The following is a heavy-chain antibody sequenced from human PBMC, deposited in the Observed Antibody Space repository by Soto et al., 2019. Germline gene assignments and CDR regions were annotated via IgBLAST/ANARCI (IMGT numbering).Heavy chain of an antibody. CDR1: GYTFTSYG. J-gene: IGHJ5*02. D-gene: IGHD6-13*01. CDR3: ARDWDSSSFNWFDP. CDR2: ISAYNGNT. Sequence: GASVKVSCKASGYTFTSYGISWVRQAPGQGLEWMGWISAYNGNTNYAQKLQGRVTMTTDTSTSTAYMELSSLRSEDTAVYYCARDWDSSSFNWFDPWGQGTLVTVSS. V-gene: IGHV1-18*01.